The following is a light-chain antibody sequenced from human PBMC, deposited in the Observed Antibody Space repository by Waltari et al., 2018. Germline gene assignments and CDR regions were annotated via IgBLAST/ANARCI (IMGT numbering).Light chain of an antibody. CDR1: QSVSSY. CDR2: DAS. J-gene: IGKJ4*01. Sequence: EIVLTQSPATLSLSPGERATLSCRASQSVSSYLAWYQQKPGQAPTLLIYDASNRATGIPARWSGRGSGKDFTLTITSLEPEDFTVYYGQHRSDWPRTFGGGTKVEIK. CDR3: QHRSDWPRT. V-gene: IGKV3-11*01.